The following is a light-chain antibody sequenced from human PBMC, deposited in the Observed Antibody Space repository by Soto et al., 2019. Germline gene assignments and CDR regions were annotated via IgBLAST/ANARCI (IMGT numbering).Light chain of an antibody. V-gene: IGKV3-11*01. CDR2: DAS. Sequence: EIGLTQSPATLSLSPGERATLSCRASQSVSSYLAWYQQKPGQAPRLLIYDASNRATGIPARFSGSGSGTDFTLTISSLQSEDFAVYYCQQYNNWPPWTFGQGTKVDIK. CDR1: QSVSSY. CDR3: QQYNNWPPWT. J-gene: IGKJ1*01.